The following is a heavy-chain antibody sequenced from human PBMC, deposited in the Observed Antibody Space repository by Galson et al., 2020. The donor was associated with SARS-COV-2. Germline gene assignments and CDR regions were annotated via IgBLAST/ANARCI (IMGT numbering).Heavy chain of an antibody. CDR3: ARDRRYYGSGSRYYYGMDV. J-gene: IGHJ6*02. D-gene: IGHD3-10*01. Sequence: ASVKVSCKASGYTFTGYYMHWVRQAPGQGREWMGWINPNSGGTNYAQKFQGWVTMTRDTSISTAYMELSRLRSDDTAVYYCARDRRYYGSGSRYYYGMDVWGQGTTVTVSS. CDR1: GYTFTGYY. CDR2: INPNSGGT. V-gene: IGHV1-2*04.